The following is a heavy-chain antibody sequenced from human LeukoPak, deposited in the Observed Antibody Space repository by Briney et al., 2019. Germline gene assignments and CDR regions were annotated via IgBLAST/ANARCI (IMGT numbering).Heavy chain of an antibody. V-gene: IGHV3-7*05. CDR1: GFTFTSHC. Sequence: GGSLRLSCTVAGFTFTSHCMSWVRQAPGQGLEWVGNIKQDGSEKYYVDSVQGRFTISRDNAKNSLYLQVSSLRDEDTAVYYCPRVRWDSSYRYLDHWGRGTLLTVPS. J-gene: IGHJ2*01. CDR2: IKQDGSEK. CDR3: PRVRWDSSYRYLDH. D-gene: IGHD1-26*01.